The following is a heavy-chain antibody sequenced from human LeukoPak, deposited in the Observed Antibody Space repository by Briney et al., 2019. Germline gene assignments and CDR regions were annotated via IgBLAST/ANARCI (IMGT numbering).Heavy chain of an antibody. CDR2: IYYSGST. D-gene: IGHD3-9*01. CDR3: ARTPAYDILTDLLDY. V-gene: IGHV4-30-4*01. Sequence: PSQTLSLTCTVSGGSISSGDYYWSWIRQPPGKGLEWIGYIYYSGSTYYNPSLKSRVTISVDTSKNQFSLKLSSVTAADTAVYYCARTPAYDILTDLLDYWGQGTLVTVSS. J-gene: IGHJ4*02. CDR1: GGSISSGDYY.